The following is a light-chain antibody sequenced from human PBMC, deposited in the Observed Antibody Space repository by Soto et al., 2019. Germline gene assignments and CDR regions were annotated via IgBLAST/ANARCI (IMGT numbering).Light chain of an antibody. CDR2: GAS. Sequence: EIVMTQSPATLSVSPGERATLSCRASQSVGSDLAWYQQKPGQAPRLLIYGASTRATGIPARFSGSGSGTEFTLTISSLQSEDFAVYYCQQYNNWPITFGQGTRLETK. CDR1: QSVGSD. V-gene: IGKV3-15*01. J-gene: IGKJ5*01. CDR3: QQYNNWPIT.